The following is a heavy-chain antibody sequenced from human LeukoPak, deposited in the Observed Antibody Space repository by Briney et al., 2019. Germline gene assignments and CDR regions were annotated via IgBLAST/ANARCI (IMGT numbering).Heavy chain of an antibody. V-gene: IGHV1-8*01. CDR3: ARGLRRSSGPAAICCYYYGMDV. D-gene: IGHD2-2*01. CDR2: MNPNSGNT. J-gene: IGHJ6*02. CDR1: GYTFTSYD. Sequence: ASVKVSCKASGYTFTSYDINWVRQATGQGLEWMGWMNPNSGNTGYAQKFQGRVTMTRNTSISTAYMELSSLRSEDTAVYHCARGLRRSSGPAAICCYYYGMDVWGQGTTVTVSS.